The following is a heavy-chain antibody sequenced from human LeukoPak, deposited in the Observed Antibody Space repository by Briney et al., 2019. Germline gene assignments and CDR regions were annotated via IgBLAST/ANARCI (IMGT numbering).Heavy chain of an antibody. CDR3: ARQPFIAAAYRFDY. D-gene: IGHD6-25*01. CDR1: GGPISSSSYY. CDR2: IYYSGST. V-gene: IGHV4-39*01. J-gene: IGHJ4*02. Sequence: KSSETLSLTCTVSGGPISSSSYYWGWIRQPPGKGLEWIGSIYYSGSTYYNPSLKSRVTISVDTSKNQFSLKLSSVTAADTAVYYCARQPFIAAAYRFDYWGQGTLVTVSS.